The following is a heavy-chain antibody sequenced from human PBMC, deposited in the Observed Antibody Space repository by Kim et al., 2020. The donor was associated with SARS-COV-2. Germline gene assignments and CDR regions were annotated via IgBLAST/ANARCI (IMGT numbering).Heavy chain of an antibody. J-gene: IGHJ4*02. CDR2: INTDTGNP. CDR3: ARVIWGTYRYTDY. Sequence: ASVKVSCKASGYTFTNNAISWVRQAPGQGLEGMGWINTDTGNPTYAQTFTRRFVFSVDTPVTTAYLQISSLEAEDTALYYCARVIWGTYRYTDYWGQGTL. V-gene: IGHV7-4-1*02. D-gene: IGHD3-16*02. CDR1: GYTFTNNA.